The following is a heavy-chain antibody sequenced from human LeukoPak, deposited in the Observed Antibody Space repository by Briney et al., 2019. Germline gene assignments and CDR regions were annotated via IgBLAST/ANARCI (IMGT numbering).Heavy chain of an antibody. V-gene: IGHV1-46*01. CDR3: AKATWYGGNPSGAFDM. CDR1: GDTFTNYY. CDR2: INPSGGST. Sequence: ASVKVSCKASGDTFTNYYIHWVRQAPGQGLEWMGIINPSGGSTDYAQKFQGRVTMSRDTSTSTVYMELSSLRSEDTAVYYCAKATWYGGNPSGAFDMWGQGTMVTVSS. D-gene: IGHD4/OR15-4a*01. J-gene: IGHJ3*02.